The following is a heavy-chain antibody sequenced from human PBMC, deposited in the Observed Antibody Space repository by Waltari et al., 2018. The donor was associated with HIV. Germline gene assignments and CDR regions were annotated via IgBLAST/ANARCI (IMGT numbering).Heavy chain of an antibody. Sequence: QLQLQESGPGLVKPSETLSLTCTVSGGHISSSSYYWGWIRQPPGKGLEWIGSIYYSGSTYSNPSHKSRVTVSVDTAKNQFSLKLSSVTAADTAVYYCARHIVGAHDYWGQGTLVTVSS. CDR2: IYYSGST. D-gene: IGHD1-26*01. J-gene: IGHJ4*02. CDR3: ARHIVGAHDY. CDR1: GGHISSSSYY. V-gene: IGHV4-39*01.